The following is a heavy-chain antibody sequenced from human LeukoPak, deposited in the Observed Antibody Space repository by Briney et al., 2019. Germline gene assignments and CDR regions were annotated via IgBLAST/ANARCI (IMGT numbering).Heavy chain of an antibody. V-gene: IGHV3-30*18. J-gene: IGHJ4*02. CDR2: ISYDGSNK. CDR3: AKLLVGATSDFDY. Sequence: GGSLRLSCAASGFTFSSYGMHWVRQAPGKGLEWVAVISYDGSNKYYADSVKGRFTISRDNSKNTLYLQMNSLRAEDTAVYYCAKLLVGATSDFDYWGQGTLVTVSS. D-gene: IGHD1-26*01. CDR1: GFTFSSYG.